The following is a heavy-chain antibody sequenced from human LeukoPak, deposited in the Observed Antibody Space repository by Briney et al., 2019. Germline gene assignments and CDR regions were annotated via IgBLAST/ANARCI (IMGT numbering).Heavy chain of an antibody. D-gene: IGHD3-10*01. J-gene: IGHJ5*02. CDR2: IKQDGSEK. CDR3: VRDVLYYYGAERLFWFDP. CDR1: GFTVSSNY. Sequence: PGGSLRLSCAASGFTVSSNYMSWVRQAPGKGLEWVAKIKQDGSEKYYVDSVKGRFTISRDNAKNSMYLLMNSLRVEDTAVYYCVRDVLYYYGAERLFWFDPWGQGTLVTVSS. V-gene: IGHV3-7*01.